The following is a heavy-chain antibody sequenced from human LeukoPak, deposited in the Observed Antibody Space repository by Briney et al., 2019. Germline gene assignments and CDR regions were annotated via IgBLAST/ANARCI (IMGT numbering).Heavy chain of an antibody. CDR1: GGSFSGYY. Sequence: SETLSLTCAVYGGSFSGYYWSWIRQPPGKGLEWIGEINHSGSTNYNPSLKSRVTISVDTSKNQFSLKLSSVTAADTAVYYCARHVYYGSGSYSRYYYYYYMDVWGKGTTVTISS. J-gene: IGHJ6*03. CDR3: ARHVYYGSGSYSRYYYYYYMDV. D-gene: IGHD3-10*01. CDR2: INHSGST. V-gene: IGHV4-34*01.